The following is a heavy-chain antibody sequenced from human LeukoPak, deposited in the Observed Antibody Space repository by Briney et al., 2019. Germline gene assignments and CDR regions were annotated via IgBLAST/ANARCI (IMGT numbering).Heavy chain of an antibody. D-gene: IGHD1-26*01. J-gene: IGHJ5*02. CDR1: GYTFTSYG. Sequence: ASVKVSCKASGYTFTSYGISWVRQALGQGLEWMGWISAYNGNTNYAQKLQGRVTMTTDTSTSTAYMELRSLRFDDTAVYYCARRARSYSGSYYDNWFDPWGQGTLVTVSS. CDR2: ISAYNGNT. CDR3: ARRARSYSGSYYDNWFDP. V-gene: IGHV1-18*01.